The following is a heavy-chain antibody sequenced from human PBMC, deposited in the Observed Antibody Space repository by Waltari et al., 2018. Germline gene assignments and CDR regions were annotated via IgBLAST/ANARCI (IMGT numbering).Heavy chain of an antibody. CDR1: GFTFRSYA. D-gene: IGHD5-12*01. Sequence: EVQLLESGGGLVQPGGSLRLSCAASGFTFRSYAMSWVRQAPGKGLEGVSAISGSGGSTYYADSVKGRFTISRDNSKNTLYLQMNSLRAEDTAVYYCAKEGYILTRLKYGMDVWGQGTTVTVSS. CDR3: AKEGYILTRLKYGMDV. J-gene: IGHJ6*02. V-gene: IGHV3-23*01. CDR2: ISGSGGST.